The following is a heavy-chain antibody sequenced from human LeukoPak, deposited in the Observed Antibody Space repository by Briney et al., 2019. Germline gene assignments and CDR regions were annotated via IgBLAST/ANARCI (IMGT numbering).Heavy chain of an antibody. J-gene: IGHJ4*02. D-gene: IGHD1-26*01. CDR3: TTGAPRAYSGSYSNC. CDR2: IKSKTDGGTT. CDR1: GITVSSNY. Sequence: GGSLRLSCAASGITVSSNYMSWVRQAPGKGLEWVGRIKSKTDGGTTDYAAPVKGRFTISRDDSQNTLYLQMNSLKTEDTAVYYCTTGAPRAYSGSYSNCWGQGTLVTVSS. V-gene: IGHV3-15*01.